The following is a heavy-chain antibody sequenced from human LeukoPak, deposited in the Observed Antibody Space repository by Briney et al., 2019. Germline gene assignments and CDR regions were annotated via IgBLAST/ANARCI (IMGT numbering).Heavy chain of an antibody. V-gene: IGHV3-9*03. CDR1: GFTFDDYA. CDR2: ISWNSGSI. CDR3: AKETGGDLDAFDI. D-gene: IGHD2-21*02. Sequence: SLRLSCAASGFTFDDYAMHWVRQAPGKGLEWVSGISWNSGSIGYADSVKGRFTISRDNAKNSLYLQMNSLRAEDMALYYCAKETGGDLDAFDIWGQGTMVTVSS. J-gene: IGHJ3*02.